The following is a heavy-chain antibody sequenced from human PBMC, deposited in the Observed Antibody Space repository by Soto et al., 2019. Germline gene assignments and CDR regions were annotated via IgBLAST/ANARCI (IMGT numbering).Heavy chain of an antibody. CDR2: IGTAGDP. V-gene: IGHV3-13*05. D-gene: IGHD3-10*01. CDR3: AGSERFGELGWNYYYGMDV. CDR1: GFTFSSYD. Sequence: PGGSLRLSCAASGFTFSSYDMHWVRQATGKGLEWVSAIGTAGDPYYPGSVKGRFTISRENAKNSLYLQMNSLRAGDTAVYYCAGSERFGELGWNYYYGMDVWGQGTTVTVSS. J-gene: IGHJ6*02.